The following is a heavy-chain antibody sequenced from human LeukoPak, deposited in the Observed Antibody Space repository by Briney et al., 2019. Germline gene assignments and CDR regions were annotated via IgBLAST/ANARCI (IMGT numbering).Heavy chain of an antibody. V-gene: IGHV1-2*02. D-gene: IGHD1-26*01. CDR1: GYTFTGHY. CDR3: ARGTIGSYSSVHD. CDR2: INPRSGGT. J-gene: IGHJ1*01. Sequence: ASVKVSRKASGYTFTGHYMHWVRQAPGQGLEWVGWINPRSGGTDYAQRLQGRVSMTTDTSIATAYMELSRLTSDDTAIYYCARGTIGSYSSVHDWGQGTLLIVSS.